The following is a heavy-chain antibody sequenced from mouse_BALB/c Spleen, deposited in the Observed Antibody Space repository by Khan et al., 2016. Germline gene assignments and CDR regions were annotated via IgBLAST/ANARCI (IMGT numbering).Heavy chain of an antibody. D-gene: IGHD4-1*01. Sequence: VQLQESGAELVRPGTSVKVSCKASGYAFTNYLIEWVKQRPGQGLEWIGVINPGSGGTNYNEKFKGKATLTADKSSSTAYMQLSSLTSDDSAVYFCARLALGRAMDYWGQGTSVTVSS. J-gene: IGHJ4*01. V-gene: IGHV1-54*01. CDR1: GYAFTNYL. CDR2: INPGSGGT. CDR3: ARLALGRAMDY.